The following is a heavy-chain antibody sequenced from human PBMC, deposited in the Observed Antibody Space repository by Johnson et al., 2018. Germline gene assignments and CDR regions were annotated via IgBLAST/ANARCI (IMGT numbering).Heavy chain of an antibody. CDR3: AKGPSPSCGHILTGDAFAFDV. V-gene: IGHV3-30*18. D-gene: IGHD3-9*01. CDR1: GFTFSRYA. J-gene: IGHJ3*01. CDR2: ISHVGTTE. Sequence: QVQLVQSGGGVVQPGRSLRLSCAASGFTFSRYAMHWVRQAPGKGLEWVAVISHVGTTEYYVDSVKGRFTISRDNAKSTVYLQMNSLRPEDAAVYYCAKGPSPSCGHILTGDAFAFDVWGQGTMVTVSS.